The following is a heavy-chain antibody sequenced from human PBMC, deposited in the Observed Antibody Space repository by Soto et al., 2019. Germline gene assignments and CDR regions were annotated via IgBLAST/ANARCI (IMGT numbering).Heavy chain of an antibody. CDR1: GYTFIGNN. D-gene: IGHD6-13*01. CDR3: AKGTGSSWFDY. Sequence: ASVKVSCKASGYTFIGNNIHWVRQAPGQGLEWMGWMSPNTGVTKYAQILQGRVTMTRDTSINTAYMELSSLIFDDTAVYFCAKGTGSSWFDYWGQGTLVTVS. J-gene: IGHJ4*02. CDR2: MSPNTGVT. V-gene: IGHV1-2*02.